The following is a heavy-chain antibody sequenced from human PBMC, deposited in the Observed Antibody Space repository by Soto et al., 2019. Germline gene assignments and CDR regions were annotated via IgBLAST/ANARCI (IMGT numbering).Heavy chain of an antibody. V-gene: IGHV3-21*01. Sequence: GGSLRLSCAASGFTFSSYSMNWVRQAPGKGLEWVSSISSSSYIYYADSVKGRFTISRDNAKNSLYLQMNSLRAEDTAVYYCARETLQWVYYYGMDVWGQGTTVTVSS. CDR2: ISSSSYI. CDR1: GFTFSSYS. J-gene: IGHJ6*02. CDR3: ARETLQWVYYYGMDV. D-gene: IGHD1-26*01.